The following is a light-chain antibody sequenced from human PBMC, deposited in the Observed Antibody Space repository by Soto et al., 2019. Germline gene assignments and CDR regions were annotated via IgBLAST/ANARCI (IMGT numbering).Light chain of an antibody. CDR1: SSNIGAGYD. CDR3: QSYDSSLSGYV. V-gene: IGLV1-40*01. Sequence: QSVLTQPPSVSGAPGQRVTISCTGSSSNIGAGYDVHWYQQLPGTAPKLPIYGNSNRPSGVPDRFSGSKSGTSASLAITGLQAEDEAHYYCQSYDSSLSGYVFGTGTKLTVL. J-gene: IGLJ1*01. CDR2: GNS.